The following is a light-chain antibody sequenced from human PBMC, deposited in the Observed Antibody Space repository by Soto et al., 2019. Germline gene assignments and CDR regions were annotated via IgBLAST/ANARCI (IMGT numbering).Light chain of an antibody. Sequence: QSVLTQPASVSGSPGQSITISCTGTSSDVGGYNHVSWYQQHPGKAPKLMIYDVTDRPSGVSNRFSGSKSGNTASLAISGVQAEDEAYYYCNSYTSTNTLVFGGGTKVTVL. V-gene: IGLV2-14*03. J-gene: IGLJ2*01. CDR2: DVT. CDR1: SSDVGGYNH. CDR3: NSYTSTNTLV.